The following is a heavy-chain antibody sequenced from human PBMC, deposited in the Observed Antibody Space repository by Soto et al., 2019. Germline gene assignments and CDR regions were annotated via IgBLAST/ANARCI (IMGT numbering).Heavy chain of an antibody. CDR1: GGSISSGDYY. D-gene: IGHD6-6*01. Sequence: SETLSLTCTVSGGSISSGDYYWSWIRQPPGKGLEWIGYIYYSGSTYYNPSLKSRVTISVDTSKNQFSLKLSSVTAADTAVYYCASTYSSSWVFDYWGQGTLVTVSS. V-gene: IGHV4-30-4*01. CDR2: IYYSGST. J-gene: IGHJ4*02. CDR3: ASTYSSSWVFDY.